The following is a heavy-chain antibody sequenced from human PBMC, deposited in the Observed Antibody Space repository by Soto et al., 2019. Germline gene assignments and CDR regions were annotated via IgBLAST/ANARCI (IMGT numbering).Heavy chain of an antibody. CDR1: GGSVSSGVFS. V-gene: IGHV4-30-2*01. Sequence: SETLSLTCAVSGGSVSSGVFSWNWIRQPPGQGLEWIGYISHGGSPHYTPSLRSRVSISVDRSTNVISLNLTSMTPADTAVYFCARGHYYYAMDVWGQGTTVTAP. CDR3: ARGHYYYAMDV. J-gene: IGHJ6*02. CDR2: ISHGGSP.